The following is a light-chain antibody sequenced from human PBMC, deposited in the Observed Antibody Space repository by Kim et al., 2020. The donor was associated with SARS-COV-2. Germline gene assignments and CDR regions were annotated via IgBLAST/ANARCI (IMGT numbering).Light chain of an antibody. CDR2: AAF. CDR3: QQYNNWLPLYT. Sequence: RGQRTTPPSRASAVCGSHLACYPHTPGHAPRLLIYAAFTRATGIPARFSGSVARTVFTLTLSRLPSEDFAVYYCQQYNNWLPLYTFGHGTTVDIK. CDR1: AVCGSH. J-gene: IGKJ2*01. V-gene: IGKV3-15*01.